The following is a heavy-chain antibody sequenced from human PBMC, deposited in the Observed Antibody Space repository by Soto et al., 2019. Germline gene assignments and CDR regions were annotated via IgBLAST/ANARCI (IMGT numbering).Heavy chain of an antibody. CDR3: ARRNYFYALDV. Sequence: PSDTLSLTCAVSGGAFSGYYWGWVHQPPGKGLEWVGEINYSGSTNYNPSLKRRVTISVDTSKNQVSLKVTSVTAADTAMYYCARRNYFYALDVWGQGTTVTVCS. CDR2: INYSGST. CDR1: GGAFSGYY. J-gene: IGHJ6*02. V-gene: IGHV4-34*01.